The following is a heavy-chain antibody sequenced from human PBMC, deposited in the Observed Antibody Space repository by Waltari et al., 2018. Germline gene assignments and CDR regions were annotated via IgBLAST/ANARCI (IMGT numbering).Heavy chain of an antibody. CDR2: IYFIGST. Sequence: QLQLQESGPGLVKPSETLSLTCTVSGGSISSSSYYWGWIRKPPGKGLGWIGSIYFIGSTYYNPSLKIRVTIPVDTSKNQFSLKLSSVTAADTAVYYCARHVGHGSGSYYLDYWGQGTLVTVSS. CDR3: ARHVGHGSGSYYLDY. V-gene: IGHV4-39*01. CDR1: GGSISSSSYY. D-gene: IGHD3-10*01. J-gene: IGHJ4*02.